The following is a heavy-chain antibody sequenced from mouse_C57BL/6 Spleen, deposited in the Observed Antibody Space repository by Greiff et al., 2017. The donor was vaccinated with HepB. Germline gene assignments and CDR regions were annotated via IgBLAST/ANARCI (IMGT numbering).Heavy chain of an antibody. CDR1: GYSFTGYY. J-gene: IGHJ2*01. V-gene: IGHV1-31*01. CDR3: ARSGYYYGSSPDY. D-gene: IGHD1-1*01. CDR2: IYPYNGVS. Sequence: DVKLQESGPELVKPGASVKISCKASGYSFTGYYMHWVKQSHGNILDWIGYIYPYNGVSSYNQKFKGKATLTVDKSSSTAYMELRSLTSEDSAVYYCARSGYYYGSSPDYWGQGTTLTVSS.